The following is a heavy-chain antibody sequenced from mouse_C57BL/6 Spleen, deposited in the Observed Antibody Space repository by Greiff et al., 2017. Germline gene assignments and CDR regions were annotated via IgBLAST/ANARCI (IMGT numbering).Heavy chain of an antibody. Sequence: EVMLVESGEGLVKPGGSLKLSCAASGFTFSSYAMSWVRQTPEKRLEWVAYISSGGDYIYYADTVKGRFTISRDNARNTLYLQMSSLKSEDTAMYYCTRDGGWLLRFAYWGQGTLVTVSA. CDR2: ISSGGDYI. V-gene: IGHV5-9-1*02. CDR1: GFTFSSYA. J-gene: IGHJ3*01. D-gene: IGHD2-3*01. CDR3: TRDGGWLLRFAY.